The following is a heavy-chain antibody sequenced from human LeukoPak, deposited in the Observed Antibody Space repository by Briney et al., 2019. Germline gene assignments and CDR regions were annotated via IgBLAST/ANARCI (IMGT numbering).Heavy chain of an antibody. V-gene: IGHV3-7*03. CDR3: ARETPYGSLTFDY. CDR1: GFTFTNYW. CDR2: IKPDGSEK. Sequence: GGSLRLSCAASGFTFTNYWMSWVRQAPGKGLEWVANIKPDGSEKYFVDSVKGRFTVSRDNAKSSLYPQMNSLRAEDTAVYYCARETPYGSLTFDYWGQGTRVTVSS. D-gene: IGHD3-10*01. J-gene: IGHJ4*02.